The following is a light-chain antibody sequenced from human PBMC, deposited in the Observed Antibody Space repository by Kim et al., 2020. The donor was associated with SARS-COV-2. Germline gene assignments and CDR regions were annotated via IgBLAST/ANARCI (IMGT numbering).Light chain of an antibody. CDR1: QSIRSY. Sequence: SASVGDRVTITCRASQSIRSYLNWYQQKPGKAPKLLIYAASSLQSGVPSRFSGSGSGTDFTLTISSLQPEDFATYYCQQSYSTVTFGGGTKVEIK. J-gene: IGKJ4*01. V-gene: IGKV1-39*01. CDR3: QQSYSTVT. CDR2: AAS.